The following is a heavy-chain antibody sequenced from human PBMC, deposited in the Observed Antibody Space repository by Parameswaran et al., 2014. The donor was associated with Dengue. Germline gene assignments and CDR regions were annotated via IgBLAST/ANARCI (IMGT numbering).Heavy chain of an antibody. CDR3: ARGPHDDDYYYYYVDV. Sequence: WIRQPPGKGLEWIGTIYSSGTTYYNPSLKSRVTISIDTSKIQFSLEVTSVTAADTAVYYCARGPHDDDYYYYYVDVWGKGATVTVSS. J-gene: IGHJ6*03. V-gene: IGHV4-39*07. CDR2: IYSSGTT. D-gene: IGHD1-1*01.